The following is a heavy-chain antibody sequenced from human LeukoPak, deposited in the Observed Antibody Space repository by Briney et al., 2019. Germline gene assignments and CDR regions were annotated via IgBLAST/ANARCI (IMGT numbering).Heavy chain of an antibody. J-gene: IGHJ4*02. CDR2: INPSGGST. CDR3: AREIVGAKDY. V-gene: IGHV1-46*01. CDR1: GYTFTSYY. Sequence: GASVKVSCKASGYTFTSYYMHWVRQAPGQGLEWMGIINPSGGSTSYAQKFQGRVTMTTDTSTSTAYMELRSLRSDDTAVYYCAREIVGAKDYWGQGTLVTVSS. D-gene: IGHD1-26*01.